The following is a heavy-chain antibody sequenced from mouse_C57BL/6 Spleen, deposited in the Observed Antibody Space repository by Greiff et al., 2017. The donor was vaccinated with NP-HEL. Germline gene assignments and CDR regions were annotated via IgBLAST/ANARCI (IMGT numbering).Heavy chain of an antibody. D-gene: IGHD1-1*01. CDR3: AKGGVSSSLDY. J-gene: IGHJ2*01. Sequence: VKLMESGPGLVAPSQSLSITCTVSGFSLTSYGVSWVRQPPGKGLEWLGGIWGDGSKNYHSALISRLSISKDNSKCQVFLKLNSLQTDDTATYYCAKGGVSSSLDYWGQGTTLTVSS. CDR1: GFSLTSYG. CDR2: IWGDGSK. V-gene: IGHV2-3*01.